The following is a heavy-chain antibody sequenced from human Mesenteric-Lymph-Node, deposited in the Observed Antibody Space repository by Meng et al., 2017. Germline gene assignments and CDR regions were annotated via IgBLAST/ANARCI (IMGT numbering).Heavy chain of an antibody. CDR2: IKQDGSEE. CDR3: ARDRRATGPRIAFDI. V-gene: IGHV3-7*01. J-gene: IGHJ3*02. D-gene: IGHD1-26*01. CDR1: GFRFSDHH. Sequence: GGLLRSSFAAPGFRFSDHHMDGVGQAPGKGLEWVANIKQDGSEEYSVDSVKGRCTISRDNAKNSLYLQMNSLRAEDTAVYYCARDRRATGPRIAFDIWGQGTMVTVSS.